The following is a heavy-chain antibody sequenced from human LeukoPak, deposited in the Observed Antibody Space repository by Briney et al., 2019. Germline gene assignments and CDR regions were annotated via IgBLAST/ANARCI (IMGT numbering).Heavy chain of an antibody. CDR3: ARDGLWFGELFRPNWFDP. V-gene: IGHV1-2*02. J-gene: IGHJ5*02. CDR1: GYPFSDYY. D-gene: IGHD3-10*01. Sequence: VASVKVSCKASGYPFSDYYMHWVRQAPGQGLEWMGWINPNSGGTNYAQKLQGRVTMTTDTSTSTAYMELRSLRSDDTAVYYCARDGLWFGELFRPNWFDPWGQGTLVTVSS. CDR2: INPNSGGT.